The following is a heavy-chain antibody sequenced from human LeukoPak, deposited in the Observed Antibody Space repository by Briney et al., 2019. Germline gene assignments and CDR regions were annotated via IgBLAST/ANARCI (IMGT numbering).Heavy chain of an antibody. Sequence: GGSLRLSCAASGFIFSSYAMSWVRQAPGKGLEWVSGIDGSGGITYYGDSVKGRFTVARDNSKNTLYLQMNSLRAEDTAVYYCARDFGYGDYFFDDWGQGTLVTVSS. J-gene: IGHJ4*02. V-gene: IGHV3-23*01. CDR3: ARDFGYGDYFFDD. CDR2: IDGSGGIT. CDR1: GFIFSSYA. D-gene: IGHD4-17*01.